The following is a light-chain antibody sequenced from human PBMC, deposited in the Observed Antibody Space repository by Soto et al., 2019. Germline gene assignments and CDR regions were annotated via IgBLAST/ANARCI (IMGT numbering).Light chain of an antibody. V-gene: IGKV1-39*01. CDR2: AAS. CDR1: QPINNY. J-gene: IGKJ1*01. Sequence: DIQMTQSPSSLSASVGDRVTLTCRASQPINNYLNWYQQKPGKAPKLVIYAASSLQSGVPSRFRGSGSGTDFTLTISNLQPEDFASYYCQQSHTTPPWTFGLGTKVDIK. CDR3: QQSHTTPPWT.